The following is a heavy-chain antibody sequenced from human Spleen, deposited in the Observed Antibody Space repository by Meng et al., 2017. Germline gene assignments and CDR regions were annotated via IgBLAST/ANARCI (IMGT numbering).Heavy chain of an antibody. J-gene: IGHJ4*02. CDR2: ISYDGSNK. V-gene: IGHV3-30*04. Sequence: GESLKISCAASGFTFSSYAMHWVRQAPGKGLEWVAVISYDGSNKYYADSVKGRFTISRDNSRNTLYLQMNSLRVEDTAVYYCARSYSSGLELYNWGQGTLVTVSS. CDR3: ARSYSSGLELYN. D-gene: IGHD6-19*01. CDR1: GFTFSSYA.